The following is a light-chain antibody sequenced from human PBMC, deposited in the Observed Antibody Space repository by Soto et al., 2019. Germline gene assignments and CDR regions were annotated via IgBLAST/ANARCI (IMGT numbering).Light chain of an antibody. V-gene: IGKV1-5*01. CDR3: QQYNSYSVNA. CDR1: QSISGW. J-gene: IGKJ2*01. Sequence: DIQMTQSPYTLSPSVGDRVSITCRASQSISGWLAWYQQKPGKAPKLLIYDASSLESGVPSRFSGSGSGTEFSRTISRLQPDDFATYYCQQYNSYSVNAFGQGTKLEIK. CDR2: DAS.